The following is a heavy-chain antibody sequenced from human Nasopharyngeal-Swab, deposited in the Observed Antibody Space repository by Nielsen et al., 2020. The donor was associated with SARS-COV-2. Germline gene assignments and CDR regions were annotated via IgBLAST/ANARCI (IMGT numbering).Heavy chain of an antibody. J-gene: IGHJ6*02. CDR1: GYTFTGYY. D-gene: IGHD5-18*01. CDR2: INPNSGST. Sequence: ASVKVSCKASGYTFTGYYMHWVRQAPGQGLEWMGWINPNSGSTNYAQKFQGRVTMTRDTSISTAYMELSSLRSEDTAVYYCARDRGAAMAGRGWIGGVYYYGMDVWGQGTTVTVSS. V-gene: IGHV1-2*02. CDR3: ARDRGAAMAGRGWIGGVYYYGMDV.